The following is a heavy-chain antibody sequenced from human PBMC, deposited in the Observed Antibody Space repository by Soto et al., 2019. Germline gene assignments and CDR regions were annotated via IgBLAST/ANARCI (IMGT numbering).Heavy chain of an antibody. J-gene: IGHJ4*02. CDR3: ARISVIPAAIGFDS. CDR1: SGSISGYNW. CDR2: IYHSGST. Sequence: QVQLQESGPGLVKPSGTLSLTCAVSSGSISGYNWWSWVRQSPGKGLEWIGEIYHSGSTSYNPSLKSRVAMFVDKSKNQFSLTLNSVTAADTDVYYCARISVIPAAIGFDSWGQGVLVTVSS. D-gene: IGHD2-2*01. V-gene: IGHV4-4*02.